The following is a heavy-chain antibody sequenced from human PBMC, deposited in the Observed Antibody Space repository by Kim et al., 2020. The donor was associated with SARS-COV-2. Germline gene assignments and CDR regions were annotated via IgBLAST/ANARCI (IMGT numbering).Heavy chain of an antibody. CDR1: GFTFSSYG. J-gene: IGHJ6*02. CDR3: AKEEGSGYSSGWTYYYYGMDV. D-gene: IGHD6-19*01. CDR2: ISYDGSNK. V-gene: IGHV3-30*18. Sequence: GGSLRLSCAASGFTFSSYGMHWVRQAPGKGLEWVAVISYDGSNKYYADSVKGRFTISRDNSKKTLYLRMNSLRAEDTAVYYCAKEEGSGYSSGWTYYYYGMDVWGQGTTVTVSS.